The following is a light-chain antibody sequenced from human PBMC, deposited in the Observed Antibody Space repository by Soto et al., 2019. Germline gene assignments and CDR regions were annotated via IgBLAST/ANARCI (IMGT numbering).Light chain of an antibody. Sequence: DVVMTQSPLSLPVTLGQPASISCRSSQSLVYSNGYTYLNWFQQRKGQSPQLLIYLGSNRASGVPDRFSGSGSGTDFTLKISRVEAEDVWVYYCMQALQNLITFGQGTRLEIK. V-gene: IGKV2-28*01. CDR2: LGS. CDR1: QSLVYSNGYTY. J-gene: IGKJ5*01. CDR3: MQALQNLIT.